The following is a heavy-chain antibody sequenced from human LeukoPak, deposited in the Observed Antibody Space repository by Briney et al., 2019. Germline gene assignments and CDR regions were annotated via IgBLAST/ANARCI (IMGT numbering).Heavy chain of an antibody. CDR1: GSTFSSYG. Sequence: GGSLRLSCAASGSTFSSYGMHWVRQAPGKGLEWVSAISGSGGSTYYADSVKGRFTISRDNSKNTLYLQMNSLRAEDTAVYYCAKASSSWFHYFDYWGQGTLVTVSS. D-gene: IGHD6-13*01. CDR3: AKASSSWFHYFDY. CDR2: ISGSGGST. J-gene: IGHJ4*02. V-gene: IGHV3-23*01.